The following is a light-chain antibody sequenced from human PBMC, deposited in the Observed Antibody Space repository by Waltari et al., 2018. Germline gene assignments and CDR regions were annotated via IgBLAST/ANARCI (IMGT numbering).Light chain of an antibody. Sequence: SYVLTQPPSLSVALGKTARIPCGGNNIGTKTVHWYQHNPGQAPVLLIYSDTDRPSGIPERFTGSKSGTTATLTISTVEAGDEADYYCQVWDGSTDHYVFGSGTKVTV. CDR2: SDT. V-gene: IGLV3-21*04. J-gene: IGLJ1*01. CDR3: QVWDGSTDHYV. CDR1: NIGTKT.